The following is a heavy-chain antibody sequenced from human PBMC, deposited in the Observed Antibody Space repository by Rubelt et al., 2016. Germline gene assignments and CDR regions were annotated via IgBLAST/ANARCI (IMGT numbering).Heavy chain of an antibody. CDR1: GGTFSSYA. J-gene: IGHJ4*02. Sequence: QVQLVQSGAEVKKPGASVKVSCKASGGTFSSYAISWVRQAPGQGLEWMGGIIPIFGTAKHAPKLPGRVEVSADDSASTACMELSSLRCEDTAVYYCAGLSIFGDTTMVMADYWGQGTLVTVSS. CDR3: AGLSIFGDTTMVMADY. CDR2: IIPIFGTA. D-gene: IGHD5-18*01. V-gene: IGHV1-69*13.